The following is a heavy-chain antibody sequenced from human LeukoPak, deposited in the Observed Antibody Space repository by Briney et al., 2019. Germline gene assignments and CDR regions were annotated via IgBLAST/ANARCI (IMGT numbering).Heavy chain of an antibody. Sequence: PGGSLRLSCAASGFTFSNYGMHWVRQAPGKGLEWVAFIRYDGGNKFYADSVKGRFTISRDNSKNTLYLQMNNLRAEDTAVYYCAKVHYRDAFDIWGQGTMVTVSS. D-gene: IGHD1-26*01. CDR3: AKVHYRDAFDI. V-gene: IGHV3-30*02. CDR1: GFTFSNYG. CDR2: IRYDGGNK. J-gene: IGHJ3*02.